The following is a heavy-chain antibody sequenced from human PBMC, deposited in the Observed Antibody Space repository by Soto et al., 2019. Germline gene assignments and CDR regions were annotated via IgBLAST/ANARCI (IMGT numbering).Heavy chain of an antibody. J-gene: IGHJ3*01. Sequence: EEQLVESGGGLVQLGGSLRLSGAASGFSVSEKHMSWVRRAPGEGLEWVSTIYSTYGRSRTGYAHSVEGRFTLSRDKSNNPLALQMSTMRAEDTAVYYWARADRSAFEVWGQGAMVIVAS. CDR1: GFSVSEKH. CDR2: IYSTYGRSRT. V-gene: IGHV3-66*01. CDR3: ARADRSAFEV.